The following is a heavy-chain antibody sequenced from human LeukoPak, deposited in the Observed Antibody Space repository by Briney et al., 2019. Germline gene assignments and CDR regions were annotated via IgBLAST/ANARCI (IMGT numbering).Heavy chain of an antibody. CDR1: GFIFSTYS. Sequence: GGSLRLSCAASGFIFSTYSMNWVRQAPGKGLEWVSYISSSGSTVDYADSVKGRFTISRDNAKNSLYLQMNSLRPEDTAVYYCAGRFGELSWGQGTLVTVSS. CDR3: AGRFGELS. D-gene: IGHD3-10*01. CDR2: ISSSGSTV. V-gene: IGHV3-48*01. J-gene: IGHJ4*02.